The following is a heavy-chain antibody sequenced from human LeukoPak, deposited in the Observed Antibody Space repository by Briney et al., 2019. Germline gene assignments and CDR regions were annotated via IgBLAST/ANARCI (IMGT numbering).Heavy chain of an antibody. CDR1: GYTFTSYG. CDR2: ISAYNGNT. D-gene: IGHD4/OR15-4a*01. Sequence: GASVKVSCKASGYTFTSYGISWVRQAPGQGREWMGWISAYNGNTNYAQKLKGRVTMTTDTSKSTAYMELRSLRSDDTAVYYCARSRKGAPFSVYWGEGTLVNVSS. V-gene: IGHV1-18*01. J-gene: IGHJ4*02. CDR3: ARSRKGAPFSVY.